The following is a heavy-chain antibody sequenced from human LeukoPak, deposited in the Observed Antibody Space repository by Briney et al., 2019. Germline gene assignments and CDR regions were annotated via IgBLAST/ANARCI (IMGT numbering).Heavy chain of an antibody. D-gene: IGHD3-3*01. J-gene: IGHJ4*02. V-gene: IGHV4-39*01. CDR1: GGSIGSSSYY. Sequence: NSSETLSLTCTVSGGSIGSSSYYWGWIRQPPGKGLEWIGSTYYSGSTYYNPSLKSRVTISVDTSKNQFSLKLSSVTAADTAVYYCARREGEWLSFAIDYWGQGTLVTVSS. CDR3: ARREGEWLSFAIDY. CDR2: TYYSGST.